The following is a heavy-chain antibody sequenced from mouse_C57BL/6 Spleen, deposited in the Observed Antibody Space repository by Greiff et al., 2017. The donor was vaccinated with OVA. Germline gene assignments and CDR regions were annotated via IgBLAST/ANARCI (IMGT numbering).Heavy chain of an antibody. CDR1: GFSLTSYA. Sequence: VKLMESGPGLVAPSQSLSITCTVSGFSLTSYAISWVRQPPGKGLEWLGVIWPGGGTNYNSALKSRLSISNDNSKIQVFLKMNSLQTDDTARYYCARKYYYGSSSHWYFDVWGTGTTVTVSS. CDR3: ARKYYYGSSSHWYFDV. J-gene: IGHJ1*03. CDR2: IWPGGGT. D-gene: IGHD1-1*01. V-gene: IGHV2-9-1*01.